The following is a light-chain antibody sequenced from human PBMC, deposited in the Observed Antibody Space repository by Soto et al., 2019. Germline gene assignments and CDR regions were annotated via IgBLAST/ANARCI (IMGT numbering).Light chain of an antibody. CDR1: QSISSW. V-gene: IGKV1-5*03. CDR2: QAS. Sequence: DIQMTQSPSTLSASVGDRVTITCRASQSISSWLAWYQQKPGKAPNLLIYQASSLESGFPSRFSGSGSGTEFTLPISSLQPGDFAPYYCHQYYVNPCTFGQGTKVDIK. J-gene: IGKJ1*01. CDR3: HQYYVNPCT.